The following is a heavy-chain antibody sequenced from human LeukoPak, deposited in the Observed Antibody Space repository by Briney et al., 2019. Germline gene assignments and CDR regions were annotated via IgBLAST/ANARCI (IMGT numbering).Heavy chain of an antibody. CDR3: ARGGTRIAAAGLDY. Sequence: SETLSLTCTVSGGSISSYYWTWIRQPPGKGLEWIGYIYYSGSTNYKPSLKSRVTISLDTSKNQFSLKLSSVTAADTAVYYCARGGTRIAAAGLDYWGQGPWSPSPQ. CDR2: IYYSGST. D-gene: IGHD6-13*01. J-gene: IGHJ4*02. V-gene: IGHV4-59*01. CDR1: GGSISSYY.